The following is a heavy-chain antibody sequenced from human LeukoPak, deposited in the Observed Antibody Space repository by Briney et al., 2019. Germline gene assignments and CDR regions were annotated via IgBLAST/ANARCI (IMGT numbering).Heavy chain of an antibody. CDR3: ARGYSYYYYYMDA. Sequence: SETLSLTCTVSGGSISSGDYYWSWIRQPPGKGLEWVGYIYYSGSTYYNPSLKSRVTISVDTSKNQFSLNLTSVTPADTAVYYCARGYSYYYYYMDAWGKGTTVTVSS. CDR1: GGSISSGDYY. V-gene: IGHV4-30-4*02. J-gene: IGHJ6*03. CDR2: IYYSGST. D-gene: IGHD2-15*01.